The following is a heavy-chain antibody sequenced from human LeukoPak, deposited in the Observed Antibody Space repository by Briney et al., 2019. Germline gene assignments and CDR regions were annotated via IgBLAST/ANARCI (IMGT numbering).Heavy chain of an antibody. CDR1: GGSISSGSYY. V-gene: IGHV4-61*01. CDR3: AGRRADLVGATTYDY. Sequence: SQTLSLTCTVSGGSISSGSYYWSWIRQPPGKGLEWIGYIYYSGSTNYNPSLKSRVTISVDTSKNQFSLKLSSVTAADTAVYYCAGRRADLVGATTYDYWGQGTLVTVSS. J-gene: IGHJ4*02. D-gene: IGHD1-26*01. CDR2: IYYSGST.